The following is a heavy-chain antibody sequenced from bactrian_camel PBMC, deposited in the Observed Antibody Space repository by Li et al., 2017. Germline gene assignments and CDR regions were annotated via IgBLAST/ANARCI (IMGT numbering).Heavy chain of an antibody. CDR1: GQIGNIYC. CDR2: IYTTSSVI. V-gene: IGHV3S1*01. Sequence: VQLVESGGGSVQAGGSLKLSCAVSGQIGNIYCMGWFRQAPGKEREGIAGIYTTSSVIRYADSVKGRFTISQDNAKNMVYLQLNSLKTEDTAMYYYAKDDLFDSDEYTFWGQGTQVTVS. J-gene: IGHJ4*01. D-gene: IGHD7*01. CDR3: AKDDLFDSDEYTF.